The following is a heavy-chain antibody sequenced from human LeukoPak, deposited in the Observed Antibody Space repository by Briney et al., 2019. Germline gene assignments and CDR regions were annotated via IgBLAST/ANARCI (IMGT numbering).Heavy chain of an antibody. D-gene: IGHD3-22*01. CDR1: GFTFSSYG. CDR2: IWYDGSNK. J-gene: IGHJ3*02. Sequence: GGSLRLSCAASGFTFSSYGMHWVRQAPGKGLEWVAVIWYDGSNKYYADTVKGRFTISRDNSKNTLYLQMNSLRAEDTAVYYCARPYYDSSGYYYWGNAFDIWGQGTMVTVSS. V-gene: IGHV3-33*01. CDR3: ARPYYDSSGYYYWGNAFDI.